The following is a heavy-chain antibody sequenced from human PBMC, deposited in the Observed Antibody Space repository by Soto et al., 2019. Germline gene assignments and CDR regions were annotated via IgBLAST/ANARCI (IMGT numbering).Heavy chain of an antibody. CDR2: IYHSGST. CDR3: ARATNYCSSTSCYKDYYYYYMDV. V-gene: IGHV4-4*02. Sequence: SETLSLTCAVSSGSISSSNWWSWVRQPPGKGLEWIGEIYHSGSTNYNPSLKSRVTISVDKSKNQFSLKLSSVTAADTAVYYCARATNYCSSTSCYKDYYYYYMDVWGKGTTVTVSS. J-gene: IGHJ6*03. D-gene: IGHD2-2*02. CDR1: SGSISSSNW.